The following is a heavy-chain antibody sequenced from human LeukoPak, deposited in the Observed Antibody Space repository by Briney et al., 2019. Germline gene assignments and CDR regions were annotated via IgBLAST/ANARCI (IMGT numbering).Heavy chain of an antibody. Sequence: SETLSLTCTVSGASISSHYWSWIRQAPGKGLECIGYIYINGDTNYNPSLKGRATLSLDTSKNQFSLRLTSVTAADTAVYYCARTARVVDSWGPGTQVTVSS. V-gene: IGHV4-4*09. CDR3: ARTARVVDS. J-gene: IGHJ4*02. CDR2: IYINGDT. CDR1: GASISSHY. D-gene: IGHD3-10*01.